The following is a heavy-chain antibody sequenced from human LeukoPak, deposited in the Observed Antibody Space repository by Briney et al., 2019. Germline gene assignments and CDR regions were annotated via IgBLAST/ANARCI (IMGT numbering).Heavy chain of an antibody. D-gene: IGHD6-6*01. Sequence: SQTLSLTCAISGDSVSSNSAAWNWITQSPSRGLEWLGRTYYRSKWYNDYAVSVKSRITINPDTSKNQFSLQLNSVTPEDTAVYYCAREGLLSIAARSFDYWGQGTLVTVSS. V-gene: IGHV6-1*01. CDR2: TYYRSKWYN. J-gene: IGHJ4*02. CDR1: GDSVSSNSAA. CDR3: AREGLLSIAARSFDY.